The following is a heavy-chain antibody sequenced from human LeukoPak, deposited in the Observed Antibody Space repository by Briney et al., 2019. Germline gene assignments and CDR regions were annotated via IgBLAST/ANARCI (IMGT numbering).Heavy chain of an antibody. Sequence: PGGSLRLSCVASGFTFSSSWMSWVRQAPGKRLEWVSSIIGRGVDTYHADSVQGRFTISRDNSKNTLYLQMNSLRVEDTAVYYCAKAPLSGCSGARCYYLDTWGQGALITVSS. J-gene: IGHJ5*02. D-gene: IGHD2-15*01. V-gene: IGHV3-23*01. CDR1: GFTFSSSW. CDR2: IIGRGVDT. CDR3: AKAPLSGCSGARCYYLDT.